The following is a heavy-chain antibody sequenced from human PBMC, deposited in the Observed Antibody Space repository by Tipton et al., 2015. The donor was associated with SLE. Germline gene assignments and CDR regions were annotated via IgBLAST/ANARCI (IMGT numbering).Heavy chain of an antibody. V-gene: IGHV4-59*12. Sequence: TLSLTCTVSGGSISSYYWSWIRQPPGKGMEWIGYIYYIGSTNYNPSLKSRVTVSVDTSKNQFSLKLDSVTAADTAVYYCARGEGYYGSGSYQGWFDPWGQGTLVTVSS. J-gene: IGHJ5*02. D-gene: IGHD3-10*01. CDR1: GGSISSYY. CDR2: IYYIGST. CDR3: ARGEGYYGSGSYQGWFDP.